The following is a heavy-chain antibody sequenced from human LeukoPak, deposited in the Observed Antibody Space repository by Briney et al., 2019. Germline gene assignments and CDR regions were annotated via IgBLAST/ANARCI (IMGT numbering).Heavy chain of an antibody. V-gene: IGHV3-23*01. D-gene: IGHD5-12*01. CDR3: AKDRAGWFSGYDAFDY. CDR1: GFSFSSVA. CDR2: ISGSGGGP. J-gene: IGHJ4*02. Sequence: GGSLRLSCAASGFSFSSVAMSWVRQAPGKGLEWLSLISGSGGGPYYADSVRGRFTISRDTSRNTLYLQMNSLRAEDTAVYYCAKDRAGWFSGYDAFDYWGQGTPVTVSS.